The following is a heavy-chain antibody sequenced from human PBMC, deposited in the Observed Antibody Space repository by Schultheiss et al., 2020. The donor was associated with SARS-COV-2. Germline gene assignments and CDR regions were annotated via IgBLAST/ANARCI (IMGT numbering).Heavy chain of an antibody. V-gene: IGHV1-2*04. CDR3: AREQIKYDSSGSPYDAFDI. CDR2: INPNSGGT. J-gene: IGHJ3*02. Sequence: ASVKVSCKASGGTFNNYLVGWVRQAPGQGLEWMGWINPNSGGTNYAQKFQGWVTMTRDTSISTAYMELSRLRSDDTAVYYCAREQIKYDSSGSPYDAFDIWGQGTMVTVAS. D-gene: IGHD3-22*01. CDR1: GGTFNNYL.